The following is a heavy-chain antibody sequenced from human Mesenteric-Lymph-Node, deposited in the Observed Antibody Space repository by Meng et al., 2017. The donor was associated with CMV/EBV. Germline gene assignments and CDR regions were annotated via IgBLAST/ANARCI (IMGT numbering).Heavy chain of an antibody. CDR3: ATPPRARSDYFAS. CDR1: GLMFNAHP. J-gene: IGHJ5*02. V-gene: IGHV3-30*09. CDR2: ISHDGSTK. D-gene: IGHD3-3*01. Sequence: SCAASGLMFNAHPIYWVRQAPGKGLEWVALISHDGSTKSYAESVKGRFAISRDNSRNTVFLQMNSLKAEDTAVFYCATPPRARSDYFASWGQGTLVTVSS.